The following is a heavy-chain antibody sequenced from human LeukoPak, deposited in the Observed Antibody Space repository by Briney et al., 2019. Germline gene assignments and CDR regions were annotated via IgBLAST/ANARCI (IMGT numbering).Heavy chain of an antibody. CDR3: ARVYCSSTSCPNHDAFDI. V-gene: IGHV3-21*01. Sequence: PGGSLRLSCAASGFTFSSYSMNWVRQAPGKGLEWVSSISSSSSYIYYADSVKGRFTISRDNAKNSLYLQMNSLRAEDTAVYYCARVYCSSTSCPNHDAFDIWGQRTMVTVSS. CDR2: ISSSSSYI. J-gene: IGHJ3*02. D-gene: IGHD2-2*01. CDR1: GFTFSSYS.